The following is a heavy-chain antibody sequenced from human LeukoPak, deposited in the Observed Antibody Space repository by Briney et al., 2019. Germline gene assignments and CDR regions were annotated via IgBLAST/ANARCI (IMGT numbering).Heavy chain of an antibody. CDR1: GFTFSSYS. J-gene: IGHJ6*03. V-gene: IGHV3-21*01. CDR2: ISSSSSYI. Sequence: GGSLRLSCAASGFTFSSYSMNWVRQAPGKGLEWVSSISSSSSYIYYADSVKGRFTISRDNAKNSLHLQMNSLRAEDTAVCYCAKGGSYGDYYYMDVWGKGTTVTVSS. D-gene: IGHD1-26*01. CDR3: AKGGSYGDYYYMDV.